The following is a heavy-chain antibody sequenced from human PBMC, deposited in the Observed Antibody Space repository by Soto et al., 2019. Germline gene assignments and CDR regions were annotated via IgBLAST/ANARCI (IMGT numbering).Heavy chain of an antibody. J-gene: IGHJ5*02. D-gene: IGHD6-6*01. Sequence: LSLTCTVSGGSISSSSYYWGWIRQPPGKGLEWIGSIYYSGSTYYNPSLKSRVTISVDTSKNQFSLKLSSVTAADTAVYYCARPVSSSSWFDPWGQGTLVTVSS. CDR3: ARPVSSSSWFDP. CDR1: GGSISSSSYY. V-gene: IGHV4-39*01. CDR2: IYYSGST.